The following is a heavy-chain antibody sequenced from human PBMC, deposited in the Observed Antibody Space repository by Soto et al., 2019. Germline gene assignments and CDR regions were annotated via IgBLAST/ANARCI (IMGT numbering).Heavy chain of an antibody. CDR3: ARDVGFWSGYSYYFDY. V-gene: IGHV1-3*01. Sequence: ASVKVSCKASGYTFTSYDINWVRQATGQRLEWMGWMNASSGNTNYAQKFQGRVTITRDTSASTAYMELSSLRSEDTAVYYCARDVGFWSGYSYYFDYWGQGTLVTSPQ. D-gene: IGHD3-3*01. J-gene: IGHJ4*02. CDR1: GYTFTSYD. CDR2: MNASSGNT.